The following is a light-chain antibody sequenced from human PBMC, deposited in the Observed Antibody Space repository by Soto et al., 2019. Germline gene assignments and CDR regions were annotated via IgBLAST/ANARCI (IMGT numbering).Light chain of an antibody. Sequence: EIVMTQSPATLSVSPGERATLSCRASQSVSGNLAWYQQKPGQAPRLLIYGASTRTTGIPARFSGSGSGTEFTLTISSLQSEDFAVYYCQQYNNWAPTFGQGTKVEIK. CDR3: QQYNNWAPT. V-gene: IGKV3D-15*01. CDR2: GAS. CDR1: QSVSGN. J-gene: IGKJ1*01.